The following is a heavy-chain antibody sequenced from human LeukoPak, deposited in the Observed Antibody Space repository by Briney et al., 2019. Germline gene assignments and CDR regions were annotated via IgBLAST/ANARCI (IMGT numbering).Heavy chain of an antibody. CDR3: ASGRHDFLH. CDR1: GFVFSTYW. J-gene: IGHJ4*02. CDR2: INLDGTEE. D-gene: IGHD3/OR15-3a*01. V-gene: IGHV3-7*01. Sequence: GGPLRLSCAASGFVFSTYWMTWVRQAPGKALEWVANINLDGTEEHYVDSSLKGRFTISRDNTKNSLYLQMNSLRVEDTAVYYCASGRHDFLHWGQGTLVTVSS.